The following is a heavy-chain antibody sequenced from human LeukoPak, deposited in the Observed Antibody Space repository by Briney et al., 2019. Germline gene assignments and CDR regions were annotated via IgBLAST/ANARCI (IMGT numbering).Heavy chain of an antibody. J-gene: IGHJ6*03. CDR2: INPSGGST. Sequence: ASVKVSCKASGYTFTSYYMHWVRQAPGQGLEWMGIINPSGGSTSYAQKFQGRVTMTRDMSTSTVYMELSSLRSEDTAVYYCAREARIAAVGRYYYYYYMDVWGKGTTVTVSS. CDR3: AREARIAAVGRYYYYYYMDV. V-gene: IGHV1-46*01. D-gene: IGHD6-13*01. CDR1: GYTFTSYY.